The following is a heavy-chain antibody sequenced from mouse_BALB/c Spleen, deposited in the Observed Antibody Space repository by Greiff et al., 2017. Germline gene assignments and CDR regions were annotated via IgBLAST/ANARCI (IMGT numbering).Heavy chain of an antibody. CDR1: GFTFSSYG. CDR2: ISSGGSYT. J-gene: IGHJ3*01. V-gene: IGHV5-6*01. D-gene: IGHD2-4*01. CDR3: ARHFGYDYDGFAY. Sequence: EVQGVESGGDLVKPGGSLKLSCAASGFTFSSYGMSWVRQTPDKRLEWVATISSGGSYTYYPDSVKGRFTISRDNAKNTLYLQMSSLKSEDTAMYYCARHFGYDYDGFAYWGQGTLVTVSA.